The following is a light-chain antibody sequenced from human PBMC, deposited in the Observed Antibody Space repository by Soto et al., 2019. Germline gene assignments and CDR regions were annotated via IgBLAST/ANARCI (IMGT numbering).Light chain of an antibody. Sequence: QSVLTQPPSVSAAPGQKVTISCSGSSSNIENYYVSWYQQLPGTAPKLLIYDNNKRPSGIPDRFSGSKSGTSATPDITGLQTGDEADYYCGTYDSSLRDGVFGTGTKVTVL. CDR3: GTYDSSLRDGV. CDR1: SSNIENYY. V-gene: IGLV1-51*01. CDR2: DNN. J-gene: IGLJ1*01.